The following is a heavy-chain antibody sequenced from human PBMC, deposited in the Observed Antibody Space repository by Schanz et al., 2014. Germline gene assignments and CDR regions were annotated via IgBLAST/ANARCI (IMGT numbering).Heavy chain of an antibody. Sequence: EVQLVESGGGLVQPGGSLRLSCETSGFTFSNHAMSWVRQAPGKGLEWVSAISGRGGRTYYADSVKGRFTISRDNSKNTLYLQMSSLRAEDTAVYYCAKDGGTSGGISQPFDYWGQGTLVTVSS. CDR3: AKDGGTSGGISQPFDY. CDR1: GFTFSNHA. J-gene: IGHJ4*02. D-gene: IGHD3-10*01. CDR2: ISGRGGRT. V-gene: IGHV3-23*04.